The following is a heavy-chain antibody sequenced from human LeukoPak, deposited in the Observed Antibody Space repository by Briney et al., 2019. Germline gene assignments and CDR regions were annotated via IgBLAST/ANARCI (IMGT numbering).Heavy chain of an antibody. Sequence: GASVKVSCKASGYTFTGYYMHWVRQAPGQGLEWMGRIIPILGIANYAQKFQGRVTITADKSTSTAYMELSSLRSEDTAVYYCARVSSIAVAGFDYWGQGTLVTVSS. CDR1: GYTFTGYY. V-gene: IGHV1-69*04. D-gene: IGHD6-19*01. CDR2: IIPILGIA. CDR3: ARVSSIAVAGFDY. J-gene: IGHJ4*02.